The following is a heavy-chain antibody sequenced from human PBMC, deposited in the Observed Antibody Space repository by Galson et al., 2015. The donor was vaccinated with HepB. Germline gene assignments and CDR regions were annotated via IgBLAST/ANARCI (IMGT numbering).Heavy chain of an antibody. CDR1: GFTSSRFE. CDR3: ARGHYDFLSGYYCDF. J-gene: IGHJ4*02. Sequence: SLRLSCAASGFTSSRFEMNWVRQAPGKGLEWVSHINGVGNTYYADSVTGRFTISRDNAKNSLFLQMNSLRTEDTAVYFCARGHYDFLSGYYCDFWGQGTLVTVSS. D-gene: IGHD3-3*01. CDR2: INGVGNT. V-gene: IGHV3-48*03.